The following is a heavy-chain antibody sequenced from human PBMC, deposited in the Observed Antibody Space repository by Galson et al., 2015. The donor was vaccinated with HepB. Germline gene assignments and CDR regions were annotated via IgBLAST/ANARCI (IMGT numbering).Heavy chain of an antibody. V-gene: IGHV3-30*02. CDR1: GLTFSSYG. CDR3: AKVLGRGSFYGDYALDY. CDR2: IRYDGTNK. J-gene: IGHJ4*02. D-gene: IGHD4-17*01. Sequence: SLRLSCAASGLTFSSYGMHWVRQAPDKGLEWVAFIRYDGTNKYYAESVKGRFTISRDNSKNTLYLQMNRLRAEDTAVFYCAKVLGRGSFYGDYALDYWGQGTLVTVSS.